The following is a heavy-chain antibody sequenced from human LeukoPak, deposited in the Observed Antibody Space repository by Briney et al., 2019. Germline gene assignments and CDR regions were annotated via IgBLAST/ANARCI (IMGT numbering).Heavy chain of an antibody. D-gene: IGHD2-21*02. V-gene: IGHV3-66*01. Sequence: GGSLRLSCAASGFTVSSNYMSWVRQAPGKGLEWVSVIYSGGSTYYADSVKGIFTISRDNSKNTLYLQMNSLRAEDTAVYYCASLVVTATRGNWFDPWGQGTLVTVSS. CDR1: GFTVSSNY. CDR3: ASLVVTATRGNWFDP. J-gene: IGHJ5*02. CDR2: IYSGGST.